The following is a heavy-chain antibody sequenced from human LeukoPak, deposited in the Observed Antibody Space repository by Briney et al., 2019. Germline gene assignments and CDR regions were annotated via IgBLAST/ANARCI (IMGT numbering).Heavy chain of an antibody. CDR3: ARGPPEYSSGWFGDGRYFDY. CDR1: GFSFSSYW. CDR2: IWYDGSNK. Sequence: GGSLRLSCAASGFSFSSYWMSWVRQAPGKGLEWVAVIWYDGSNKYYADSVKGRFTTSRDNSKNTLYLQMNSLRAEDTAVYYCARGPPEYSSGWFGDGRYFDYWGQGTLVTVSS. D-gene: IGHD6-19*01. J-gene: IGHJ4*02. V-gene: IGHV3-33*08.